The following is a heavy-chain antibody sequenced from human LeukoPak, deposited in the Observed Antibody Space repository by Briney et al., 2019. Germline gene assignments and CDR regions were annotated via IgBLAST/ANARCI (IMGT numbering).Heavy chain of an antibody. CDR1: GYTFTTYW. D-gene: IGHD6-13*01. J-gene: IGHJ3*02. CDR3: ARRPKGITVASRGAFDI. Sequence: GESLKISCKGSGYTFTTYWIGWVRQMPGKGLEWMGIIYPGDSDTRYSPSFQGQVTISADRSISTAYLQWSSLKASDTAMYYCARRPKGITVASRGAFDIWGQGTMVTVSS. CDR2: IYPGDSDT. V-gene: IGHV5-51*01.